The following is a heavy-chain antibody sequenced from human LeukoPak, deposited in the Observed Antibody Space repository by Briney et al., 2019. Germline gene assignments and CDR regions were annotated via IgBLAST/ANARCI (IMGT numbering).Heavy chain of an antibody. V-gene: IGHV1-24*01. Sequence: ASVKVSCKVSGYTLTELSMHWVRQAPGNGLEWMGGFDPEDGETIYAQKFQGRVTMTEDTSTDTAYMELSSLRSEDTAVYYCATGGGRVAVAGYFDYWGQGTLVTVSS. CDR2: FDPEDGET. J-gene: IGHJ4*02. CDR3: ATGGGRVAVAGYFDY. D-gene: IGHD6-19*01. CDR1: GYTLTELS.